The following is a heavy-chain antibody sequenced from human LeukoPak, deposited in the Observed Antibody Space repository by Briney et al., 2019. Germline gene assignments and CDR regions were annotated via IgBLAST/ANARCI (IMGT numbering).Heavy chain of an antibody. CDR1: AYTFTIYD. V-gene: IGHV1-8*01. CDR2: MNPNSGNT. CDR3: ARGRGYSHPYQDWFDP. Sequence: ASVRVSFKASAYTFTIYDINWVRQAPGQGLEWMGWMNPNSGNTGYPQQFQGRVTITRNTSLSTAYMELSSLRSEDTAVYYCARGRGYSHPYQDWFDPWGQGTLVTVSS. J-gene: IGHJ5*02. D-gene: IGHD5-18*01.